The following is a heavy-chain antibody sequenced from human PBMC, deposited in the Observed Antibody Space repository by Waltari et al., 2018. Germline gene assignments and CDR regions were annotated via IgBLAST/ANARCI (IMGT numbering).Heavy chain of an antibody. J-gene: IGHJ3*02. Sequence: QVPLQQWGAGLLKPSEPLSLTCAVYGGSFSGYYWSWIRPPPGKGRESLGEINHSGRRNYSPSLKSRVTISVDTAKNQFARKLSSVTAADTAVYYCATLLGEQQLVLPDAGDIWGQGTMVTVSS. V-gene: IGHV4-34*01. CDR1: GGSFSGYY. CDR2: INHSGRR. D-gene: IGHD6-13*01. CDR3: ATLLGEQQLVLPDAGDI.